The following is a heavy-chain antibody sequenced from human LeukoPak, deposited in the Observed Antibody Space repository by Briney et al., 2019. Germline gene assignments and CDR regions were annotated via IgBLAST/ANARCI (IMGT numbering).Heavy chain of an antibody. CDR2: INHSGST. CDR3: AIGRRGDY. CDR1: GGSFSGYY. J-gene: IGHJ4*02. D-gene: IGHD1-26*01. V-gene: IGHV4-34*01. Sequence: SETLSLTCAVYGGSFSGYYWSWIRQPPGKGLEWIGEINHSGSTNYNPSLKSRVTISVDTSKNQFSLKLSSVTAADTAVYHCAIGRRGDYWGQGTLVTVSS.